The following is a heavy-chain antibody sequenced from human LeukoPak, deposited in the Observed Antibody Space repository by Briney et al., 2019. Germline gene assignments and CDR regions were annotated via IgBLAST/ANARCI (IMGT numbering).Heavy chain of an antibody. CDR2: MSPNSGDT. V-gene: IGHV1-8*01. J-gene: IGHJ4*02. CDR3: ARGPKKGLKGSGYVFDY. Sequence: EASVKVSCKASGYTFTSYDFNWVRQATGQRPEWMGWMSPNSGDTGYAQKFQDRVTMTRNTSISTAYMELSSLRSEDTAVYYCARGPKKGLKGSGYVFDYWGQGTLVTVSS. CDR1: GYTFTSYD. D-gene: IGHD5-12*01.